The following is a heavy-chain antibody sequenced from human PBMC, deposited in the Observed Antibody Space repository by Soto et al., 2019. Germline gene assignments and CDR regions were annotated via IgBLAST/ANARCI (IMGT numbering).Heavy chain of an antibody. Sequence: QVHLVQSGAEEKKPGSSVKVSCKASGGIFSTYAISWLRQAPGQGLEWMGGIIPLFGTPNYAQRFQGRVTITADESTSTAYMELSRLRSEDTAVYYCARDRDDYGSGNYYNRIDFWGQGTLVTVSS. CDR2: IIPLFGTP. D-gene: IGHD3-10*01. V-gene: IGHV1-69*01. J-gene: IGHJ4*02. CDR1: GGIFSTYA. CDR3: ARDRDDYGSGNYYNRIDF.